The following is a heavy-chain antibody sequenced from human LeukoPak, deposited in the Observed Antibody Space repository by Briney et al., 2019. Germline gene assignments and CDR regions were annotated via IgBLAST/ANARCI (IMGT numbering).Heavy chain of an antibody. J-gene: IGHJ1*01. CDR3: ARDKSSSWYGYFQH. CDR1: DFTCSTYS. CDR2: ISMTIDTT. Sequence: GGSLRLSCAASDFTCSTYSMNWVRQAPGKGLEWVAYISMTIDTTYYTDSVKGRFTISRDHAKNSIYLQMNSLRAEDTAVYYCARDKSSSWYGYFQHWGQGTLVTVSS. V-gene: IGHV3-48*01. D-gene: IGHD6-13*01.